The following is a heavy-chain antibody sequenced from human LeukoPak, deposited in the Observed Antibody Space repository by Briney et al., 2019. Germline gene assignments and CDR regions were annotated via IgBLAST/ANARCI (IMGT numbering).Heavy chain of an antibody. Sequence: GGSLRLSCAASGFTVSSNYMSWVRQAPGKGLEWVSVIYNAGTTYYADSVKGRFTISRDNSKNTLYLQMNSLRAEDTAVYYCARDRRFNAFDIWGQGTMVTVSS. CDR1: GFTVSSNY. V-gene: IGHV3-53*01. D-gene: IGHD5-24*01. CDR3: ARDRRFNAFDI. CDR2: IYNAGTT. J-gene: IGHJ3*02.